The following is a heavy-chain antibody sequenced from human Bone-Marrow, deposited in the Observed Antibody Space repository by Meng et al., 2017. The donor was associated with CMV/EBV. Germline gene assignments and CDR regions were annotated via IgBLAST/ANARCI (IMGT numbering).Heavy chain of an antibody. CDR1: GGSISSSSYY. Sequence: SETLSLTCTVSGGSISSSSYYWGWIRQPPGKGLEWIGSIYYSGSTYYNPSLKSRVTISVDTSKNQFSLKLSSVTAADTAVYYCARDVHYYDSSGYLSWFDPCGQGTLVTASS. D-gene: IGHD3-22*01. J-gene: IGHJ5*02. CDR3: ARDVHYYDSSGYLSWFDP. CDR2: IYYSGST. V-gene: IGHV4-39*07.